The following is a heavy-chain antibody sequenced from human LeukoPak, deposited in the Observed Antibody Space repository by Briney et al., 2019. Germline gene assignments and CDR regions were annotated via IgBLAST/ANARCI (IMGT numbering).Heavy chain of an antibody. CDR1: GGSISSGDYY. Sequence: SEILSLTCTVSGGSISSGDYYWSWIRQPPGKGLEWIGYIYYSGSTYYNPSLKSRVTISVDTSKNQFSLKLSSVTAADTAVYYCARVGGTTLYYYYGMDVWGQGTTVTVSS. CDR3: ARVGGTTLYYYYGMDV. V-gene: IGHV4-30-4*02. J-gene: IGHJ6*02. D-gene: IGHD1-7*01. CDR2: IYYSGST.